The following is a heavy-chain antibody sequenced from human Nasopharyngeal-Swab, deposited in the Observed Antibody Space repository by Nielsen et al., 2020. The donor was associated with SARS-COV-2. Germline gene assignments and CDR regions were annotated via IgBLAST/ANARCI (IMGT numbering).Heavy chain of an antibody. CDR2: IYYSGST. V-gene: IGHV4-39*01. J-gene: IGHJ3*02. CDR3: ARGRQYQLLFIFVEDAFDI. D-gene: IGHD2-2*01. Sequence: GSLRLSCTVSGGSISSSSYYWGWIRQPPGKGLEWIGSIYYSGSTYYNPSPKSRVTISVDTSKNQFSLKLSSVTAADTAVYYCARGRQYQLLFIFVEDAFDIWGQGTMVTVSS. CDR1: GGSISSSSYY.